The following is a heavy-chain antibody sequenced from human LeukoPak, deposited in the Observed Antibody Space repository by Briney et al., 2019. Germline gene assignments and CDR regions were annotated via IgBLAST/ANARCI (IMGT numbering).Heavy chain of an antibody. Sequence: GASVKVSCKASGYTFTGYYMHWVRQAPGQGLEWMGRINPNSGGTNYAQKFQGRVTMTRDTSISTAYMELSRLRSDDTAVYYCAREGPMHDHGDFVYYWGQGTLVTVSS. CDR2: INPNSGGT. J-gene: IGHJ4*02. D-gene: IGHD4-17*01. V-gene: IGHV1-2*06. CDR3: AREGPMHDHGDFVYY. CDR1: GYTFTGYY.